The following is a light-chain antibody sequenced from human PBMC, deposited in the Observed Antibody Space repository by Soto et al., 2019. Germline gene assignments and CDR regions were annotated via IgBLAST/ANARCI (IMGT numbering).Light chain of an antibody. J-gene: IGLJ1*01. CDR1: SSDVGGYNY. CDR3: SSYTGSRAYV. CDR2: EVS. V-gene: IGLV2-14*01. Sequence: QSALTQPASVSGSPGQSITVSCTGTSSDVGGYNYVSWYQQQSGKAPKLMIHEVSNRPSGVSNRFSGSKSGNTASLTISGLQAEDEDDYYCSSYTGSRAYVFGIGTKVTVL.